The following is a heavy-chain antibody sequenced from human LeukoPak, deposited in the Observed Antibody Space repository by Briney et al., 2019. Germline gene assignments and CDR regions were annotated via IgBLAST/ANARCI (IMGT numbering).Heavy chain of an antibody. Sequence: GESLKISCXGSGYSFINYWIGWVRQMPGKGLEWMGIIYPGDSDTRYSPSFQGQVTISADKSISTAYLQWSSLKASDIAMYYCARLGSSSWLIWSWGQGTLVTVSS. J-gene: IGHJ5*02. CDR1: GYSFINYW. D-gene: IGHD6-13*01. V-gene: IGHV5-51*01. CDR3: ARLGSSSWLIWS. CDR2: IYPGDSDT.